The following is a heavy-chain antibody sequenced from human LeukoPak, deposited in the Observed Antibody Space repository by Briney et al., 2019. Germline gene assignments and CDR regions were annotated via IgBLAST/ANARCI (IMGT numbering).Heavy chain of an antibody. J-gene: IGHJ5*02. CDR2: ISAYNGNT. V-gene: IGHV1-18*01. Sequence: ASVKVSCKASGYTFTSYGISWVRQAPGQGLEWMGWISAYNGNTNYAQKLQGRVTMTADTSTSTAYMELRSLRSDDTAVYYCARRDDYGDYGWFDPWGQGTLVTVSS. CDR1: GYTFTSYG. D-gene: IGHD4-17*01. CDR3: ARRDDYGDYGWFDP.